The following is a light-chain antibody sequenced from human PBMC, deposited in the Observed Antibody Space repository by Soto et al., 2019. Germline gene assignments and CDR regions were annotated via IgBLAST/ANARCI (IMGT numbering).Light chain of an antibody. CDR3: QQYDNSPLT. J-gene: IGKJ4*01. V-gene: IGKV3-20*01. Sequence: EIVLTQSPGTLSLSPGERATLSCRASQSVSSSFLAWYQQKPGQAPRLLIYGASSRATGIPDRFSGSGSGTDFTLTTSRLDPEDFAVYYCQQYDNSPLTFGGGTKVEIK. CDR1: QSVSSSF. CDR2: GAS.